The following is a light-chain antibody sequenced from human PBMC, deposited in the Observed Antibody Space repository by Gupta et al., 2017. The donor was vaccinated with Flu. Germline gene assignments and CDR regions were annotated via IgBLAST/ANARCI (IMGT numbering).Light chain of an antibody. CDR2: GAS. J-gene: IGKJ1*01. V-gene: IGKV3-15*01. Sequence: VMTQSPATLSVSPGERAILSCRASHSVSSNLAWYQQKPGQAPRLLIYGASTRATGSPARFSGSGSGTEFTLTISSLQSEDFAVYYCQQYNNCPPWTFGQGTKVEIK. CDR3: QQYNNCPPWT. CDR1: HSVSSN.